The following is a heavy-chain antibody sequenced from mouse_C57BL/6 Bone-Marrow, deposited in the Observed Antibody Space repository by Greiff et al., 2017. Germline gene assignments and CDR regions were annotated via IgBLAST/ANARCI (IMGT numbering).Heavy chain of an antibody. CDR1: GYTFTSYW. Sequence: QVQLQQPGAELVKPGASVKLSCKASGYTFTSYWMHWVKQRPGQGLEWIGMIHPNSGSTNYNEKFKSKATLTVDKSSSTAYMQLSSLTSADSAVYYCAALLLRPFDYWGQGTTLTVSS. CDR2: IHPNSGST. D-gene: IGHD1-2*01. J-gene: IGHJ2*01. CDR3: AALLLRPFDY. V-gene: IGHV1-64*01.